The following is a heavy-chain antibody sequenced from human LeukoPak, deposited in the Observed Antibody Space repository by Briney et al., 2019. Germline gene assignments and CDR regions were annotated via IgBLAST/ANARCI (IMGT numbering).Heavy chain of an antibody. CDR3: ARRPRAAAGSTRYFDY. CDR1: GGSISSSSYY. CDR2: IYYSGST. Sequence: PSETLSLTCTVSGGSISSSSYYWGWIRQPPGKGLEWIGSIYYSGSTYYNPSLKSRVTISVDTSKNQFSLKLSSVTAADTAVYYCARRPRAAAGSTRYFDYWGQGTLVTVSS. J-gene: IGHJ4*02. D-gene: IGHD6-13*01. V-gene: IGHV4-39*01.